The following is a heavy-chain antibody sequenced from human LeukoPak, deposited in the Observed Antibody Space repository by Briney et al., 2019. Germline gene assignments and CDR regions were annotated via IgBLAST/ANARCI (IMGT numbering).Heavy chain of an antibody. J-gene: IGHJ6*03. CDR3: TRDGLWFGELLAYYYYMDV. CDR2: IRSKAYGGTT. D-gene: IGHD3-10*01. V-gene: IGHV3-49*04. Sequence: PGGSLRLSCTASGFTFGDYAMSWVRQAPGKGLEWGGFIRSKAYGGTTEYAASVKGRFTISRDDSKSIACLQMNSLKTEDTAVYYCTRDGLWFGELLAYYYYMDVWGKGTTVTISS. CDR1: GFTFGDYA.